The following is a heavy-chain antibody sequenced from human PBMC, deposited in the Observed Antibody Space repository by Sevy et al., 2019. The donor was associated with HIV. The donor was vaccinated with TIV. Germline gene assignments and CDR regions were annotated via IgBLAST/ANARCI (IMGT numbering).Heavy chain of an antibody. CDR3: ARYPADQYDRTGYNTRGGYFDS. CDR1: GDSITRSNYY. CDR2: IYYSGRT. D-gene: IGHD3-22*01. Sequence: SETLSLTCTVSGDSITRSNYYWAWIRQPPGRGLEWIGSIYYSGRTYYNPSLKSRVTFSVDTSRNRFSLRLSFVTAADTALYYCARYPADQYDRTGYNTRGGYFDSWGQGTLVTVSS. V-gene: IGHV4-39*01. J-gene: IGHJ4*02.